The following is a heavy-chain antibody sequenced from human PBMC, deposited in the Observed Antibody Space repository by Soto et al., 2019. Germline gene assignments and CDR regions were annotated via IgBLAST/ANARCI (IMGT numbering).Heavy chain of an antibody. D-gene: IGHD6-13*01. CDR3: ARDRQDSSSWSTPRKIDY. V-gene: IGHV4-34*01. J-gene: IGHJ4*02. CDR1: GWSFSGYY. CDR2: INHSRST. Sequence: QVQLQQWGAGLLKPSETLSLTCAVYGWSFSGYYWSWIRQPPGKGLEWIGEINHSRSTNYNPSLNSRVTISVDTAKNQFSLKRSSVTAADTAVYYWARDRQDSSSWSTPRKIDYWGQGTLVTDSS.